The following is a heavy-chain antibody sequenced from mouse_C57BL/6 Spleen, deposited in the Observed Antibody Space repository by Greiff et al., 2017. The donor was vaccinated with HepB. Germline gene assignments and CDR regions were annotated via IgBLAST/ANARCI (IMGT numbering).Heavy chain of an antibody. CDR1: GYTFTSYW. V-gene: IGHV1-64*01. D-gene: IGHD1-1*02. CDR2: IHPNSGST. Sequence: QVHVKQPGAELVKPGASVKLSCKASGYTFTSYWMHWVKQRPGQGLEWIGMIHPNSGSTNYNEKFKSKATLTVDKSSSTAYMQLSSLTSEDSAVYYCAREGGSYYAMDYWGQGTSVTVSS. CDR3: AREGGSYYAMDY. J-gene: IGHJ4*01.